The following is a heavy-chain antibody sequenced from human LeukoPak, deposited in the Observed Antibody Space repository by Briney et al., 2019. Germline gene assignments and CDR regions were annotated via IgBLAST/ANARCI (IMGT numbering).Heavy chain of an antibody. CDR3: ARDRGYYVFDY. CDR2: VKPDGSEK. V-gene: IGHV3-7*01. Sequence: GGSLRLSCAASGFTFSNYWMTWVRQAPGKGLEWVAHVKPDGSEKSYVNSVKGRFTISRDNAQNSLYLQMNSLRAEDTAVYYCARDRGYYVFDYWGQGTLVTVSS. CDR1: GFTFSNYW. D-gene: IGHD3-22*01. J-gene: IGHJ4*02.